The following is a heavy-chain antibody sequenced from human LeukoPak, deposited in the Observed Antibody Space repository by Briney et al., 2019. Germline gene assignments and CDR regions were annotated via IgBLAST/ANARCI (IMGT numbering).Heavy chain of an antibody. D-gene: IGHD2-21*02. V-gene: IGHV3-30*04. CDR1: GFTFSSYA. Sequence: GGSLRLSCAALGFTFSSYAMHWVRQAPGKGLGGVAVILYDGRNKYYADSVKGRFTMSRDNSKNTLYLQMNSLRAEDTAVYYCARGNCGGDCYEDYYYGMDVWGQGTTVTVSS. J-gene: IGHJ6*02. CDR3: ARGNCGGDCYEDYYYGMDV. CDR2: ILYDGRNK.